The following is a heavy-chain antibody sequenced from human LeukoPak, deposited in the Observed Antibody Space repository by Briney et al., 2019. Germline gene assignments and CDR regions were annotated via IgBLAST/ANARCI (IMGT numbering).Heavy chain of an antibody. J-gene: IGHJ3*01. D-gene: IGHD1-26*01. Sequence: PGGSLRLSCAASGFTFNNYWMTWVRRGPGKGLEWVAQIKEDGSEKYYVDSVRGRFTISRDNAKNSLYLQMKSLRVEDTALYYCARDKASGSSYGSSFHFWGQGTMVTVSS. CDR2: IKEDGSEK. V-gene: IGHV3-7*01. CDR1: GFTFNNYW. CDR3: ARDKASGSSYGSSFHF.